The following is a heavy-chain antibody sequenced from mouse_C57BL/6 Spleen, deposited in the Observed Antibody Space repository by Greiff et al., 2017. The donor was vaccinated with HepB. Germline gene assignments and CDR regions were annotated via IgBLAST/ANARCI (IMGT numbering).Heavy chain of an antibody. V-gene: IGHV3-6*01. CDR3: ARDGDWDGAWFAY. J-gene: IGHJ3*01. CDR1: GYSITSGYY. CDR2: ISYDGSN. Sequence: DVQLQESGPGLVKPSQSLSLTCSVTGYSITSGYYWNWIRQFPGNKLEWMGYISYDGSNNYNPSLKNRISITRDTSKNQFFLKLNSVTTEDTATYYCARDGDWDGAWFAYWGQGTLVTVSA. D-gene: IGHD4-1*01.